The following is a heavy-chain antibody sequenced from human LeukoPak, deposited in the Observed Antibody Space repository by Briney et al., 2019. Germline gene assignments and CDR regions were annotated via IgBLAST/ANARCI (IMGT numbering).Heavy chain of an antibody. D-gene: IGHD4-17*01. CDR3: ASLGPPYGDFPYYYYYMDV. CDR1: GFTFSSFN. Sequence: PGGSLRLSCAASGFTFSSFNMDWVRQAPGKGLEWVSSINIFSRYIYYADSVKGRFTVSRDNAKNSLYLQMNSLRAEDTAVYYCASLGPPYGDFPYYYYYMDVWGKGTTVTVSS. CDR2: INIFSRYI. V-gene: IGHV3-21*01. J-gene: IGHJ6*03.